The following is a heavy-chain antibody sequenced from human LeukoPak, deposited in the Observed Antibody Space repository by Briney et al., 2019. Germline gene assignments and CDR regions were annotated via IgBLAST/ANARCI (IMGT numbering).Heavy chain of an antibody. V-gene: IGHV3-30*18. CDR2: ISYDGSNK. CDR1: GFTFSSYG. D-gene: IGHD5-18*01. Sequence: GGSLRLSCAASGFTFSSYGMHWVRQAPGKGLEWVAVISYDGSNKYCADSVKGRFTISRDNSKNTLYLQMNSLRAEDTAVYYCAKEKPRYSYGTGSFDYWGQGTLVTVSS. CDR3: AKEKPRYSYGTGSFDY. J-gene: IGHJ4*02.